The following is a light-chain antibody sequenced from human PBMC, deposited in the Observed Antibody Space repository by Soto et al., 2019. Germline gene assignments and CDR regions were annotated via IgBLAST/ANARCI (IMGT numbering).Light chain of an antibody. J-gene: IGKJ1*01. Sequence: EIVLTQSPGTLSLSPGERATLSCRASQSVSSSYLAWYQQKPDQAPRLLIYGASSRAPGIPDRFSGSGSGTDFSLTISRLEPEDFAVYYCQQYGSSPRAFGQGTKVDIK. CDR1: QSVSSSY. CDR3: QQYGSSPRA. CDR2: GAS. V-gene: IGKV3-20*01.